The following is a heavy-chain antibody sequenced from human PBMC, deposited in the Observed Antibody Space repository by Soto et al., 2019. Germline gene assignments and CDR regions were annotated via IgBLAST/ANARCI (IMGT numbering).Heavy chain of an antibody. V-gene: IGHV3-23*01. CDR1: GDTFSSNA. Sequence: PGGSLRLSCAASGDTFSSNAMSWIRQAPGKGLEWVSAISAGGGTTSYSDSVKGRFTISRDNSKNTLYLQMNSLRAEDTAVYYCAKDMTAVGSSGWYPTFDYWGQGTLVTVSS. D-gene: IGHD6-19*01. J-gene: IGHJ4*02. CDR2: ISAGGGTT. CDR3: AKDMTAVGSSGWYPTFDY.